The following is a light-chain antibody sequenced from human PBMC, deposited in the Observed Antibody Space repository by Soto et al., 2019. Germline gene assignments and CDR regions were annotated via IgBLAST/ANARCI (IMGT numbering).Light chain of an antibody. J-gene: IGLJ1*01. CDR1: SSNIGSNS. CDR2: SNN. Sequence: QSVLTQPPSASGAPGQGVTVSCSGSSSNIGSNSVNWYQQLPGTAPKLLIYSNNQRPAGVPDRFAGSKSGTSASRAISGLQFEDEDDYYCAAWDGSLNGYVFVPGTKLTVL. CDR3: AAWDGSLNGYV. V-gene: IGLV1-44*01.